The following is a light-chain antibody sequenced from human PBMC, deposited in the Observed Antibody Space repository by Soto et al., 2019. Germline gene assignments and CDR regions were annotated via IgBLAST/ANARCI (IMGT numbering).Light chain of an antibody. CDR3: QQSFSTPT. J-gene: IGKJ5*01. V-gene: IGKV1-39*01. CDR2: SAS. Sequence: DIRMTQSPSTLSGSVGDRVTITCRASQTISSWLAWYQQKPGKAPKLLIYSASNLQSGVPSRFSGSGSGTDFTLTISGLQSEDFATYYCQQSFSTPTFGQGTRLEIK. CDR1: QTISSW.